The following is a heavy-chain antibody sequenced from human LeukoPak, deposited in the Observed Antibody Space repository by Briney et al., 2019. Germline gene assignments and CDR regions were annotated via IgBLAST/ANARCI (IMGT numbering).Heavy chain of an antibody. CDR2: INHSGST. CDR1: GGSFSGYY. Sequence: SETLSLTCAVYGGSFSGYYWSWIRQPPGKGPEWIGEINHSGSTNYNPSLKSRVTISVDTSKNQFSLKLSSVTAADTAVYYCAKTSSTSPYGMDVWGQGTTVTVSS. J-gene: IGHJ6*02. V-gene: IGHV4-34*01. CDR3: AKTSSTSPYGMDV. D-gene: IGHD2-2*01.